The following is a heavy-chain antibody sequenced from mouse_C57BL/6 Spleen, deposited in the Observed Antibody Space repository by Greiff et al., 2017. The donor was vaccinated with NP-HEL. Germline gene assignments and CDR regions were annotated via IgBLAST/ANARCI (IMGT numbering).Heavy chain of an antibody. CDR3: ARERTNWDEYFDY. Sequence: EVKLQESGPGLVKPSQSLSLTCSVTGYSITSGYYWNWIRQFPGNKLEWMGYISYDGSNNYNPSLKNRISITRDTSKNQFFLKLNSVTTEDTATYYCARERTNWDEYFDYWGQGTTLTVSS. CDR1: GYSITSGYY. D-gene: IGHD4-1*01. J-gene: IGHJ2*01. V-gene: IGHV3-6*01. CDR2: ISYDGSN.